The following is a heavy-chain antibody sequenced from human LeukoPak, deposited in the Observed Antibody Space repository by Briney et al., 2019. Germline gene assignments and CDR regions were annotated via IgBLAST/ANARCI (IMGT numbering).Heavy chain of an antibody. CDR3: ARREASANFDY. V-gene: IGHV5-51*01. D-gene: IGHD2-15*01. CDR2: IYSGDSDT. Sequence: TGESLKTSCQGSGYSFSNFWIGWVRQMPGKGLEWMGIIYSGDSDTRYSPSFQGQVTISADRSVNTVYLQWDSLKASDTATYYCARREASANFDYWGQGTLVTVSS. J-gene: IGHJ4*02. CDR1: GYSFSNFW.